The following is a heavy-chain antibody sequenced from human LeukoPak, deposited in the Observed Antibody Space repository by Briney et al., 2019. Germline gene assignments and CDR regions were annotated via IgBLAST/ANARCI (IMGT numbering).Heavy chain of an antibody. CDR2: INHSGST. CDR1: GGSFSGYY. Sequence: SETLSLTCAVYGGSFSGYYWSWIRQPPGKGLEWIGEINHSGSTNYNPSLKSRVTISVGTSKNQFSLKLSSVTAADTAVYYCASSGSYVLDCWGQGTLVTVSS. V-gene: IGHV4-34*01. CDR3: ASSGSYVLDC. D-gene: IGHD1-26*01. J-gene: IGHJ4*02.